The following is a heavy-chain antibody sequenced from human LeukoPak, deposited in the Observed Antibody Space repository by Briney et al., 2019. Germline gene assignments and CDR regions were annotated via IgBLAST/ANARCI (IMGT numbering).Heavy chain of an antibody. Sequence: SQSLSLTCTVSGGSISSYYWGWIRQPPGKGLGWIGRIYYSGSTYYNPSLKSRVTISVDTSKNKCSLKLSSVTAADTAVYYCARHPIVVVTAKPGPVDVWGQGTTVTVSS. D-gene: IGHD2-21*02. J-gene: IGHJ6*02. CDR3: ARHPIVVVTAKPGPVDV. CDR1: GGSISSYY. V-gene: IGHV4-39*07. CDR2: IYYSGST.